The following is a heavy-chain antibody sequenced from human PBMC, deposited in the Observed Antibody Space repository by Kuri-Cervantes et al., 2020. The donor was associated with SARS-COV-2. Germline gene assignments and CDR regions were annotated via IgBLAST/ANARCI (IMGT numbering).Heavy chain of an antibody. CDR1: GFTFSSYG. CDR3: ARHWDIVGDAFDI. J-gene: IGHJ3*02. D-gene: IGHD2-15*01. Sequence: GESLKISCAASGFTFSSYGMHWVRQAPGKGLEWVAVISYDGSNKYCADSVKGRFTISRDNSKNTLYLQMNSLRAEDTAVYYCARHWDIVGDAFDIWGHGTMVTVSS. V-gene: IGHV3-30*03. CDR2: ISYDGSNK.